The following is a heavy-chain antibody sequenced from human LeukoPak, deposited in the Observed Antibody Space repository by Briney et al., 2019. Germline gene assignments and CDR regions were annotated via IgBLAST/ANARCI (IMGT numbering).Heavy chain of an antibody. J-gene: IGHJ4*02. CDR2: ISTYNGNT. CDR1: GYTFRAYG. D-gene: IGHD4-17*01. Sequence: ASVKVSCKTSGYTFRAYGISWVRQAPGQGLEWVGWISTYNGNTRYAQKVQDRVTLTTDTSTSTAYMELRSLRSDDTAVYYCARDWGWTTVTAFHFDYWGQGTLVTVSS. CDR3: ARDWGWTTVTAFHFDY. V-gene: IGHV1-18*01.